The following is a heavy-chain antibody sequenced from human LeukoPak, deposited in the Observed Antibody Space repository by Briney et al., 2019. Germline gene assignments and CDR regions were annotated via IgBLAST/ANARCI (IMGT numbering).Heavy chain of an antibody. Sequence: GGSLRLSCAASGFTVSSNYMSWVRQAPGKGLEWVSVIYSGGSTYYADSVKGRFTISRDNSKNTLYLQMNSLRAEDTAVYYCAKDRYCSSTSCSDYWGQGTLVTVSS. V-gene: IGHV3-66*01. CDR1: GFTVSSNY. CDR3: AKDRYCSSTSCSDY. J-gene: IGHJ4*02. CDR2: IYSGGST. D-gene: IGHD2-2*01.